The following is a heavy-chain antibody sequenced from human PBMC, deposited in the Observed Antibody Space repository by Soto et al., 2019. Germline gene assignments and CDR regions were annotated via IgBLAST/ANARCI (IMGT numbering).Heavy chain of an antibody. J-gene: IGHJ5*02. Sequence: GGSCQVSCKASGYNFNIYGINWVRQAPGQGLELMGWISAYDGKTTYAEKFQGRVTMTTDASTSTAYMELRSLRSDDTAVYYCARYPYEYWTSYWFAPCGKGTLVTVS. V-gene: IGHV1-18*01. D-gene: IGHD3-3*01. CDR1: GYNFNIYG. CDR3: ARYPYEYWTSYWFAP. CDR2: ISAYDGKT.